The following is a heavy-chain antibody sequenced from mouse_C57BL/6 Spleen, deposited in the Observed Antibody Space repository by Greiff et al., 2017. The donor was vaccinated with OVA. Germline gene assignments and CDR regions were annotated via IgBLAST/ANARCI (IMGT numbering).Heavy chain of an antibody. CDR3: ARSLHDGPFAY. CDR1: GYTFTSYW. D-gene: IGHD2-3*01. CDR2: IYPSDSET. Sequence: QVQLQQPGAELVRPGSSVKLSCKASGYTFTSYWMDWVKQRPGQGLEWIGNIYPSDSETHYNQKFKDKATLTVDKSSSTAYMQLSSLTSEDSAVYYCARSLHDGPFAYWGQGTLVTVSA. J-gene: IGHJ3*01. V-gene: IGHV1-61*01.